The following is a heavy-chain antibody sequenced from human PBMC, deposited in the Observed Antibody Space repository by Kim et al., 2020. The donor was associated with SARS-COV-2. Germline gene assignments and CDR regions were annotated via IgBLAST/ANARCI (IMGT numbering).Heavy chain of an antibody. CDR3: AKDHGSGSYRYYGMDV. D-gene: IGHD3-10*01. J-gene: IGHJ6*02. Sequence: GGSLRLSCAASGFTFSSYGMHWVRQAPGKGLEWVAVISYDGSNKYYADSVKGRFTISRDNSKNTLYLQMNSLRAEDTAVYYCAKDHGSGSYRYYGMDVWGQGTTVTVSS. CDR1: GFTFSSYG. V-gene: IGHV3-30*18. CDR2: ISYDGSNK.